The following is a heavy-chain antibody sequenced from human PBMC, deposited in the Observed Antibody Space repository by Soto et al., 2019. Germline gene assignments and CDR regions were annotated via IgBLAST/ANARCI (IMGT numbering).Heavy chain of an antibody. CDR3: ARTKCTNGVCSHYFDD. J-gene: IGHJ4*01. V-gene: IGHV1-69*13. CDR2: IIPIFGTA. CDR1: GGTFSSYA. Sequence: SVKVSCKASGGTFSSYAISWVRQAPGQGLEWMGGIIPIFGTANYAQKFQGRVTITADESTSTAYMELSSLRSEDTAVYYCARTKCTNGVCSHYFDDWGHGTLGTFSS. D-gene: IGHD2-8*01.